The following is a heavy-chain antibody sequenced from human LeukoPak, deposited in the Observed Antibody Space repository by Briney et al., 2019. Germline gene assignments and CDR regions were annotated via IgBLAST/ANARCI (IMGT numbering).Heavy chain of an antibody. CDR2: VKPDGSEK. V-gene: IGHV3-7*01. Sequence: GGSLRLSGAASGFTFSSYWMTWVRQAPGKGLEWVAHVKPDGSEKSYVDSVKGRFTISRDNAQNSLYLQMNSLRAEDTAVYYCARDRGYYVFDYWGQGTLVTVSS. D-gene: IGHD3-22*01. J-gene: IGHJ4*02. CDR1: GFTFSSYW. CDR3: ARDRGYYVFDY.